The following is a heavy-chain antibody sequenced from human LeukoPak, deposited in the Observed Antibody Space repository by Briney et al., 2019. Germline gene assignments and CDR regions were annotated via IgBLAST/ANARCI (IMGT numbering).Heavy chain of an antibody. CDR1: GFTFSSSW. CDR2: MWYDGSDK. D-gene: IGHD7-27*01. CDR3: ARDISPWGPRPNYGLDV. J-gene: IGHJ6*02. Sequence: GGSLRLSCTASGFTFSSSWMTWVRQAPGKGLEWVAIMWYDGSDKYYADSVKGRFTISRDNSKNTLYLQLNSLRAEDTAVYYCARDISPWGPRPNYGLDVWGQGTTVTVSS. V-gene: IGHV3-33*08.